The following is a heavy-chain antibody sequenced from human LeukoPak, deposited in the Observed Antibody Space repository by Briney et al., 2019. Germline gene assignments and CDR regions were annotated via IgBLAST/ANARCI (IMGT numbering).Heavy chain of an antibody. CDR2: IYYSGST. D-gene: IGHD3-3*01. Sequence: SETLSLTCTVSGGSISSSSYYWGWIRQPPGKGLEWIGSIYYSGSTYYNPSLKSRVTISVDTSKNQFSLKLSSVTAADTAVYYCARSSIWSGYPNWFDPWGQGTLVTVSS. J-gene: IGHJ5*02. V-gene: IGHV4-39*01. CDR1: GGSISSSSYY. CDR3: ARSSIWSGYPNWFDP.